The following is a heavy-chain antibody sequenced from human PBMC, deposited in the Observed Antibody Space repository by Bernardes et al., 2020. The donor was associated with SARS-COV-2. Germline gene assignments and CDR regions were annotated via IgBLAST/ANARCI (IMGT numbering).Heavy chain of an antibody. J-gene: IGHJ4*02. D-gene: IGHD3-10*01. Sequence: SETLSLTCTVSGGSVKSYYWSWSRQPPGKGLEWIGHSHYSGNTNQNSSLKSRVTISVDTSTNQFSLKLYSVTAADTAVYYCARHVPRGSATDYNFEYYFDNWGQGTLVTVSS. CDR2: SHYSGNT. CDR1: GGSVKSYY. CDR3: ARHVPRGSATDYNFEYYFDN. V-gene: IGHV4-59*08.